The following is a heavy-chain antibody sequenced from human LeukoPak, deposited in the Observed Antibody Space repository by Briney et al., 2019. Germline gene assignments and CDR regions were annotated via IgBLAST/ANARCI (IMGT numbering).Heavy chain of an antibody. CDR1: GFTVSSNY. CDR2: IYSGGST. D-gene: IGHD3-22*01. J-gene: IGHJ2*01. Sequence: PGGSLRLSCAASGFTVSSNYMSWVRQAPGKGLEWVSVIYSGGSTYYADSMKGRFSISRDNSRNTLYLQMNSLRAEDTAVYYRARVYDSSGYYYRSWYFDLWGRGTWSLSP. CDR3: ARVYDSSGYYYRSWYFDL. V-gene: IGHV3-53*01.